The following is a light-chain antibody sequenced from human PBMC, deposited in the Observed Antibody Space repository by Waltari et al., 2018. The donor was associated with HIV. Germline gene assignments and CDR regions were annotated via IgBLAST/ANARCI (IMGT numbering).Light chain of an antibody. CDR2: EVT. V-gene: IGLV2-8*01. CDR3: SSYAGSNRVV. CDR1: SSDVGAYKL. J-gene: IGLJ2*01. Sequence: QSALTHPPSASVAPGKSVTLPCTGTSSDVGAYKLVSWYQQYPGRAPNLLLYEVTKRPAGVPDRFSGSKSDNTASLTVSGLQAADEADYYCSSYAGSNRVVFGGGTKLTVL.